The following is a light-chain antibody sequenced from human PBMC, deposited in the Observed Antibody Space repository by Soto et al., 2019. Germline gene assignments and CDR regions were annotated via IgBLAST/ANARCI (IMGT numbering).Light chain of an antibody. J-gene: IGLJ7*01. CDR2: NNN. CDR1: SSNIGSNT. CDR3: AAWDDSLIGSV. Sequence: QSVLTQPPSASATPGQRVTISCSGSSSNIGSNTVNWYQQLPGTAPKLLIYNNNQRPSGVPDRFSGSKSGTSASLAISGLLSEDEADYYCAAWDDSLIGSVFGGGTQLTVL. V-gene: IGLV1-44*01.